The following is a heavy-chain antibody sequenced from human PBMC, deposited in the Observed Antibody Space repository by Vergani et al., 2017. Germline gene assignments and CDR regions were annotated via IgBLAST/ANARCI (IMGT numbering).Heavy chain of an antibody. CDR3: AKDVGSGWYGGGY. Sequence: QVQLVESGGGVVQPGGSLRVSCAASGFTFSSYGMHWVRQAPGKGLEWVAFIRYDGSNKYYADSVKGRFTISRDNSKNTLYLQMNSLRAEDTAVYYCAKDVGSGWYGGGYWGQGTLVTVSS. J-gene: IGHJ4*02. D-gene: IGHD6-19*01. V-gene: IGHV3-30*02. CDR2: IRYDGSNK. CDR1: GFTFSSYG.